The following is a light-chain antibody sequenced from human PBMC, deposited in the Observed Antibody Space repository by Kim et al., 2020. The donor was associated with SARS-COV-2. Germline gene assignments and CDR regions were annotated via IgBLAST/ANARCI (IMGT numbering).Light chain of an antibody. V-gene: IGKV3-20*01. Sequence: LSLSPGNRPTLSCRASQSLGNTYLAWYQQKPGQAPRLLIYGASTRAAGIPDRFSGGGSGTDFTLTISRLEPEDFAVYYCQQYGSAFGQGTRLEIK. CDR3: QQYGSA. CDR2: GAS. J-gene: IGKJ5*01. CDR1: QSLGNTY.